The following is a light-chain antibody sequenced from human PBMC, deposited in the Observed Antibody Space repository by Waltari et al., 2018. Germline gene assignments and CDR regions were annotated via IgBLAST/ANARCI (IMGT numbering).Light chain of an antibody. CDR2: GAS. CDR1: QSGSRA. CDR3: QHYLRLPVT. Sequence: TGSCRASQSGSRALAWYQQKPGQAPRLLIYGASTRATGIPDRFSGSDSGTDFSLTISRLEPDDFAVYYCQHYLRLPVTFGQGTTVE. V-gene: IGKV3-20*01. J-gene: IGKJ1*01.